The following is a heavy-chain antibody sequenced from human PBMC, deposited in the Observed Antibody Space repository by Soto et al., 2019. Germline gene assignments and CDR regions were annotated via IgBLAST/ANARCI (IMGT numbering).Heavy chain of an antibody. CDR1: GGTFSSYA. D-gene: IGHD6-13*01. CDR2: IIPIFGTA. Sequence: ASVKVSCKASGGTFSSYAISWVRQAPGQGLEWMGGIIPIFGTANYAQKFQGRVTITADESTSTAYMELSSLRSEDTAVYYCARRIAAAGKGFDYWGQGTLVTVSS. V-gene: IGHV1-69*13. CDR3: ARRIAAAGKGFDY. J-gene: IGHJ4*02.